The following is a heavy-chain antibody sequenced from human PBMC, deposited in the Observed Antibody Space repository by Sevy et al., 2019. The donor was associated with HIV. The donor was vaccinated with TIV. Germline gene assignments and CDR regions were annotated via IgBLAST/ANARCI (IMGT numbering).Heavy chain of an antibody. J-gene: IGHJ3*02. V-gene: IGHV3-30-3*01. D-gene: IGHD3-22*01. CDR3: ARDLEYYDSSGSVDDAFDI. Sequence: GGSLRLSCAASGFTFSSYAMHWVHQAPGKGLEWVAVISYDGSNKYYADSVKGRFTISRDNSKNTLYLQMNSLRAEDTAVYYCARDLEYYDSSGSVDDAFDIWGQGTMVTVSS. CDR2: ISYDGSNK. CDR1: GFTFSSYA.